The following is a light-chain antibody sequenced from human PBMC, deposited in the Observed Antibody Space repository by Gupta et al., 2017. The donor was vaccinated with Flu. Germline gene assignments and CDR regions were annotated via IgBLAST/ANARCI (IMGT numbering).Light chain of an antibody. Sequence: EVVMTQSPATLSVSPGERATLSCRASQSITTNLAWYQHKSGQAPRLLLYEASTRATDIPARCRGSGSGTEFTLTIDSLQPEDFAIYYCQKYKKGGGSFGQGTRLEIK. CDR2: EAS. J-gene: IGKJ2*04. CDR3: QKYKKGGGS. CDR1: QSITTN. V-gene: IGKV3-15*01.